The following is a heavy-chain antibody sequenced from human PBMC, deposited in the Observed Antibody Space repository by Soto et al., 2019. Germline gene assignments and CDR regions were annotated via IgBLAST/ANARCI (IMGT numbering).Heavy chain of an antibody. Sequence: QVQLQESGPGLVKPSQTLSLTCTVSGGSISSGDYYWSWIRQPPGKGLEWIGYIYYSGSTYYNPSLKSRVTISVDTSKDQFSLKLISVTSADTAVYYCARVELYYDLGYWGQGTLVTVSS. J-gene: IGHJ4*02. V-gene: IGHV4-30-4*01. CDR2: IYYSGST. CDR1: GGSISSGDYY. CDR3: ARVELYYDLGY. D-gene: IGHD3-3*01.